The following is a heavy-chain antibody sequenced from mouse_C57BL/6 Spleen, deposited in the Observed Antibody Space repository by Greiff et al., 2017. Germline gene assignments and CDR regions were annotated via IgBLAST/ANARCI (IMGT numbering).Heavy chain of an antibody. Sequence: QVQLQQSGAELVRPGASVTLSCKASGYTFTDYEMHWVKQTPVHGLEWIGAIDPETGGTAYNQKFKGKAILTADKSSSTAYMELRSLTSEDSAVYYCTRIYDGYYRAYWGQGTLVTVSA. V-gene: IGHV1-15*01. CDR1: GYTFTDYE. D-gene: IGHD2-3*01. J-gene: IGHJ3*01. CDR3: TRIYDGYYRAY. CDR2: IDPETGGT.